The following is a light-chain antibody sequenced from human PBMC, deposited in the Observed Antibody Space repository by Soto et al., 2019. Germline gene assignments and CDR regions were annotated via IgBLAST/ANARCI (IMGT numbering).Light chain of an antibody. Sequence: DIQMTQSPSTLSASVGDRVTITCRASQSISYWLAWYQQKPGKAPNLLIYKAASLESGVPSRCSGSGSRTEFTLTISSLQPDDFATYYCQQYNNYWTFGQGTKVEIK. V-gene: IGKV1-5*03. CDR1: QSISYW. J-gene: IGKJ1*01. CDR3: QQYNNYWT. CDR2: KAA.